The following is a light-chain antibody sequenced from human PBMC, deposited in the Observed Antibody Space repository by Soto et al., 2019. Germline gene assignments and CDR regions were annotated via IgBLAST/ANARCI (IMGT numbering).Light chain of an antibody. CDR3: QSYDSSLSALYV. Sequence: QSVLTQPPSLSGAPGQRVTISFTGSSSNIGAGYDVHWYQQLPGTAPKLLIYGNSNRPSGVPDRFSGSKSGTSASLAITGLQAEDEADYYCQSYDSSLSALYVFGTGTKVTVL. J-gene: IGLJ1*01. V-gene: IGLV1-40*01. CDR2: GNS. CDR1: SSNIGAGYD.